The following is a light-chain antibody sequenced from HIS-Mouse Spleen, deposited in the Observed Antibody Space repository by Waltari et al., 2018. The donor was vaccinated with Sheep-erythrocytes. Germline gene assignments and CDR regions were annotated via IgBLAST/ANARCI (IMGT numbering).Light chain of an antibody. Sequence: QSALTQPRSVSGSPGQSVTISCTGTSSDVGGYNYVSWYQQHPGKAPKLMIYDVSKRPSRVPDRFFGSKSGNTASLTISGLQAEDEADYYCCSYAGSYNHVFATGTKVTVL. J-gene: IGLJ1*01. V-gene: IGLV2-11*01. CDR3: CSYAGSYNHV. CDR2: DVS. CDR1: SSDVGGYNY.